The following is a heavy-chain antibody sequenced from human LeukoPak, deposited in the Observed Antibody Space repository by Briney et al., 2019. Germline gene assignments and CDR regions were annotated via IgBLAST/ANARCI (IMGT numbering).Heavy chain of an antibody. CDR2: ISGSGGST. J-gene: IGHJ4*02. CDR3: AKKGGVLLWFGELPYYFDY. D-gene: IGHD3-10*01. V-gene: IGHV3-23*01. CDR1: GFTYSNYA. Sequence: GGSLRLSCAASGFTYSNYAMNWVRQAPGKGLEWVSAISGSGGSTYYADSVKGRFTISRDNSKNTLYLQMNSLRAEDTAVYYCAKKGGVLLWFGELPYYFDYWGQGTLVTVSS.